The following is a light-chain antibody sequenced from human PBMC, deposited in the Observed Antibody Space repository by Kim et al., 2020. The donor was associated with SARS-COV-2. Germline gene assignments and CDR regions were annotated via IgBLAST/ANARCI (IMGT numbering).Light chain of an antibody. Sequence: QAGLTQPPSVSKGLRQTATLTCTGNSNNVGNQGAAWLQQHQGHPPKLLSYRNNNRPSGISERLSASRSGNTASLTITGLQPEDEADYYCSAWDSSLSASWVFGGGTQLTVL. CDR1: SNNVGNQG. J-gene: IGLJ3*02. CDR2: RNN. V-gene: IGLV10-54*01. CDR3: SAWDSSLSASWV.